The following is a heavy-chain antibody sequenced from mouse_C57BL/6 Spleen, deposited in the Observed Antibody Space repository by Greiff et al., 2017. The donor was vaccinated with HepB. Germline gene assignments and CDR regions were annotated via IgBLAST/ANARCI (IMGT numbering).Heavy chain of an antibody. V-gene: IGHV1-59*01. CDR3: ARYSSGYVTGAMDY. J-gene: IGHJ4*01. Sequence: QVQLQQPGAELVRPGTSVKLSCKASGYTFTSYWMHWVKQRPGQGLEWIGVIDPSDSYTNYNQKFKGKATLTVDTSSSTAYMQLSSLTSEDSAVYYCARYSSGYVTGAMDYWGQGTSVTVSS. D-gene: IGHD3-2*02. CDR2: IDPSDSYT. CDR1: GYTFTSYW.